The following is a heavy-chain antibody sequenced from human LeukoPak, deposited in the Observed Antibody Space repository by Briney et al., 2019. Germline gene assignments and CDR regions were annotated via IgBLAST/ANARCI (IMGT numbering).Heavy chain of an antibody. D-gene: IGHD6-19*01. CDR1: GFTVSSNY. CDR2: IYSGGST. V-gene: IGHV3-53*01. J-gene: IGHJ4*02. CDR3: ARVAPSGWGQFYFDY. Sequence: PGGSLRLSCAASGFTVSSNYMSWVRQAPGKGLEWVSVIYSGGSTYYADSVKGRFTISRDNSKNTLYLQMNSLRAEDTAVYYCARVAPSGWGQFYFDYWGQGTLVTVSS.